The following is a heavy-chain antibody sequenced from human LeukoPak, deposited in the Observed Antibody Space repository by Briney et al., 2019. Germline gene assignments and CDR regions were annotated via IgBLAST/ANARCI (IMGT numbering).Heavy chain of an antibody. CDR3: AKDYLGAFDI. Sequence: SGGSLRLSCAASGFTFSSSAMSWVRQAPGKGLEWVSAVSASGTNTYYADSVKGRFTISRDNSKNTLYMQMNSLRAEDTAVYYCAKDYLGAFDIWGQGTMVTVSS. V-gene: IGHV3-23*01. D-gene: IGHD3-10*01. CDR2: VSASGTNT. CDR1: GFTFSSSA. J-gene: IGHJ3*02.